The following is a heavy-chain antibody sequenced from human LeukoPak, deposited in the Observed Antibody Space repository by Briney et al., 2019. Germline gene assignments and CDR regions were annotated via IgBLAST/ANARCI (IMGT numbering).Heavy chain of an antibody. V-gene: IGHV3-13*01. Sequence: GSLRLSCAASEVTFSSYDMHWVRQATGKGLEWVSAIGTAGDTYYPGSVKGRFTISREYAKNSLYLQMNSLRAGDTAVYYCAREGHSYGMDVWGQGTTVTVSS. CDR3: AREGHSYGMDV. CDR2: IGTAGDT. CDR1: EVTFSSYD. J-gene: IGHJ6*02.